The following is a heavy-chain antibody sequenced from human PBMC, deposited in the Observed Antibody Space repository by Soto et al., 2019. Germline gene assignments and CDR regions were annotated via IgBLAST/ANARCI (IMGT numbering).Heavy chain of an antibody. D-gene: IGHD4-4*01. CDR3: ASLSEDMTTVTTFHYPYGMDV. CDR1: GYTFTSYA. Sequence: ASVKVSCKASGYTFTSYAMHWVRQAPGQRLEWMGWINAGNGNTKYSQKFQGRVTITRETSASTAYMELSSLRSEDTAVYYCASLSEDMTTVTTFHYPYGMDVWGQGTTVTVSS. V-gene: IGHV1-3*01. J-gene: IGHJ6*02. CDR2: INAGNGNT.